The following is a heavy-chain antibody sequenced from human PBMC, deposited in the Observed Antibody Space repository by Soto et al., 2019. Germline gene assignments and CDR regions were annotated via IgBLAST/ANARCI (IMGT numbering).Heavy chain of an antibody. CDR3: ARTQKKIDYGDNPPLIY. J-gene: IGHJ4*02. Sequence: QVQLQESGPGLVKPSQTLSLTCTVSGGSISSGGYYWSWIRQHPGKGLEWIGYIYYSGSTYYNPSLKSRVTLSVATSKNQFSLKLSSVTAADTAVYYCARTQKKIDYGDNPPLIYWGQGTLVTVSS. V-gene: IGHV4-31*03. CDR1: GGSISSGGYY. D-gene: IGHD4-17*01. CDR2: IYYSGST.